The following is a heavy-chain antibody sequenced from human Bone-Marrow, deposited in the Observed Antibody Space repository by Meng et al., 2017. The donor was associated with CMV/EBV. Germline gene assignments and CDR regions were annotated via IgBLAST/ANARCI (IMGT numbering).Heavy chain of an antibody. CDR2: IYSYGDT. D-gene: IGHD2-2*01. V-gene: IGHV4-30-4*01. CDR3: VRSRSWFDP. J-gene: IGHJ5*02. Sequence: SETLSLTCTVTGDSLTSGDYYWGWIRQPPGKGLEWIGYIYSYGDTYYNPSLKSRPHISIDMSKNQLSLNLTSVTAADTAVYFCVRSRSWFDPWGQGTLVTVSS. CDR1: GDSLTSGDYY.